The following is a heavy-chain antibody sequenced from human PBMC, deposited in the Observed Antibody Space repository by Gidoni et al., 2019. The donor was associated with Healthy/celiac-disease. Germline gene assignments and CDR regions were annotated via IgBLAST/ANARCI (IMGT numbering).Heavy chain of an antibody. V-gene: IGHV3-7*01. Sequence: EVQLVGSGGGLVQPGGSLRLSCAASGFTFSSYWMSWVANIKQDGSEKYYVDSVKGRFTISRDNAKNSLYLQMNSLRAEDTAVYYCARDSYQLVYASTYGMDVWGQGTTVTVSS. CDR3: ARDSYQLVYASTYGMDV. CDR1: GFTFSSYW. D-gene: IGHD2-8*01. CDR2: IKQDGSEK. J-gene: IGHJ6*02.